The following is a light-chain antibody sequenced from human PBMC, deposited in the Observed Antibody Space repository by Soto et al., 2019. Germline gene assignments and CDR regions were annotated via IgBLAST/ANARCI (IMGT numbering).Light chain of an antibody. CDR3: QQYNKWPPWT. CDR2: RAS. Sequence: EVVMTQSPVTLSVSPGERATLSCRASQSVSTNLAWYQQKPGQAPRLLIYRASTRAIGIPARFSGGGSGTEFTLTISSLQSEDFAIYYCQQYNKWPPWTFGQGTNVEIK. J-gene: IGKJ1*01. V-gene: IGKV3-15*01. CDR1: QSVSTN.